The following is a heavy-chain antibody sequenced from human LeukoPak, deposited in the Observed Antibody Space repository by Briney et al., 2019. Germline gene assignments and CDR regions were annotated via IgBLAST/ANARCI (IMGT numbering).Heavy chain of an antibody. CDR3: ARSSRDGYNPDY. Sequence: GRSLRLSCAASGFTFDDYAMHWVRQDPGKGLEWVSGISWNSGSVGYVDSVKGRFTISRDNAKNSLYLQMNSLRAEDTAVYYCARSSRDGYNPDYWGQGTLVTVSS. V-gene: IGHV3-9*01. CDR2: ISWNSGSV. D-gene: IGHD5-24*01. J-gene: IGHJ4*02. CDR1: GFTFDDYA.